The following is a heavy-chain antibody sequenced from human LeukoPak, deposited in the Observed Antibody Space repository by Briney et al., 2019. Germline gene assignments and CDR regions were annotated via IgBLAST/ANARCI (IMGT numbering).Heavy chain of an antibody. D-gene: IGHD6-19*01. CDR3: ARVGIAVAGIFDY. Sequence: PSETLSLTCTVSGGSISSYYWSWIRQPPGEGLGWIGYIYYSGSTNYNPSLKSRVTISVDTSKNQFSLKLSSVTAADTAVYYCARVGIAVAGIFDYWGQGTLVTVSS. J-gene: IGHJ4*02. V-gene: IGHV4-59*01. CDR1: GGSISSYY. CDR2: IYYSGST.